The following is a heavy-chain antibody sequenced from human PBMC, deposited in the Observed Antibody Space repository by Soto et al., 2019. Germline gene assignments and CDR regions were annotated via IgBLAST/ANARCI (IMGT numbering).Heavy chain of an antibody. D-gene: IGHD3-16*01. CDR3: TRSYNDVWGVY. Sequence: EVHLVESGGGLVQPGGSLRLSCAASGFTFSSYWMYWVRQVPGKGLVWVSRINSDGSSTSYADSVKGRFTISRDNAKNSLYLQLNTLRAEQTAVYYRTRSYNDVWGVYWGEGTLVSVSS. CDR2: INSDGSST. CDR1: GFTFSSYW. J-gene: IGHJ4*02. V-gene: IGHV3-74*01.